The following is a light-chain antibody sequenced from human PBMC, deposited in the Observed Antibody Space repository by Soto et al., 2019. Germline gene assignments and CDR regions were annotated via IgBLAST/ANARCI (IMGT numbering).Light chain of an antibody. Sequence: DIQMTQSPSTLSAPAGDRVTITCRASPSISDSLAWYQQKPGKAPKLLIYEASSLKSGVPSRFSGSRSGTEYTLTISSLQPADFATYYCQQYNGYWTFGQGTKVEIK. CDR3: QQYNGYWT. CDR1: PSISDS. J-gene: IGKJ1*01. V-gene: IGKV1-5*03. CDR2: EAS.